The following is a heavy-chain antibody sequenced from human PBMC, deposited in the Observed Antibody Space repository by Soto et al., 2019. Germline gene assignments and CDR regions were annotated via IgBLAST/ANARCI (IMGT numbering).Heavy chain of an antibody. Sequence: EVQLVESGGGLVKPGGSLRLTCAASGFSLSSYTMHWVRQAPGKGREWGSLVSTTRSYINYADSVKGRFAISRDNARNSLYLQMNSLRAEDTAVYYCARETPLDPDYGDNPFSDYWGQGTLVTVSS. V-gene: IGHV3-21*01. CDR2: VSTTRSYI. CDR1: GFSLSSYT. D-gene: IGHD4-17*01. CDR3: ARETPLDPDYGDNPFSDY. J-gene: IGHJ4*02.